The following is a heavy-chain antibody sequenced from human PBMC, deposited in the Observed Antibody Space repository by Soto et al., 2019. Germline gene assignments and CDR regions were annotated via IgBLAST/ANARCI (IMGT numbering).Heavy chain of an antibody. CDR2: ISSSGSTI. CDR3: AGYDADCSGGSCYVDY. J-gene: IGHJ4*02. D-gene: IGHD2-15*01. CDR1: GFTFSDYY. V-gene: IGHV3-11*01. Sequence: GGSLRLSCAASGFTFSDYYMSWIRQAPGKGLEWVSYISSSGSTIYYADSVKGRFTISRDNAKNSLYLQMSSLRAEDTAVYYWAGYDADCSGGSCYVDYWGQGTLVTVSS.